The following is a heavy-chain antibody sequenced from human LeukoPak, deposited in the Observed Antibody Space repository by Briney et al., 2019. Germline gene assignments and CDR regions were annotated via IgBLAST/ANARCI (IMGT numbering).Heavy chain of an antibody. J-gene: IGHJ6*03. V-gene: IGHV3-7*01. Sequence: GGSLRLSCAASGFTLSRYWMSWVRQAPGEGPEWVANIKQDESEKDYADSVRGRFTISRDNAKNSLYLQMNSLRAEDTAVYYCARGYSSSWTIYYYYYMDVWGKGTTVTTSS. CDR1: GFTLSRYW. CDR3: ARGYSSSWTIYYYYYMDV. D-gene: IGHD6-13*01. CDR2: IKQDESEK.